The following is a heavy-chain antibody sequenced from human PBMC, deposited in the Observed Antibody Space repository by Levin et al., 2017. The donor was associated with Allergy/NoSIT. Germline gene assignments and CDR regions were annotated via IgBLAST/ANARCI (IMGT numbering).Heavy chain of an antibody. D-gene: IGHD2-15*01. CDR1: GFTFSSYW. V-gene: IGHV3-7*01. CDR3: ARDNLGYCSGGSCLGYGMDV. J-gene: IGHJ6*02. Sequence: GESLKISCAASGFTFSSYWMSWVRQAPGKGLEWVANIKQDGSEKYYVDSVKGRFTISRDNAKNSLYLQMNSLRAEDTAVYYCARDNLGYCSGGSCLGYGMDVWGQGTTVTVSS. CDR2: IKQDGSEK.